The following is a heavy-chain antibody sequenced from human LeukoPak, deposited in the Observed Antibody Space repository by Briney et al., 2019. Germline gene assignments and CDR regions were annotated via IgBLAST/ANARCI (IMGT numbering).Heavy chain of an antibody. D-gene: IGHD4-17*01. V-gene: IGHV3-23*01. CDR2: ISGSGGST. CDR3: AKKKEMTTVTIGVFDY. Sequence: GGSLRLSCAASGFTFSSYAMSWVRQAPGKGLEWVSAISGSGGSTYYADSVKGRFTISRDNSKNTLYLQMNSLRAEDTAVYYCAKKKEMTTVTIGVFDYWGQGTLVTVPS. J-gene: IGHJ4*02. CDR1: GFTFSSYA.